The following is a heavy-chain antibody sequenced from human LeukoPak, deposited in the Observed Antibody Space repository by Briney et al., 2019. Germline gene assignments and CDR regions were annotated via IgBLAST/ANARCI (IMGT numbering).Heavy chain of an antibody. CDR3: ARDSLYCTNGVCYRWFDP. V-gene: IGHV4-31*11. CDR1: GGSFSGYY. J-gene: IGHJ5*02. Sequence: SETLSLTCAVYGGSFSGYYWSRIRQHPGKGLEWIGYIYYSGSTYYNPSLKSRVTISVDTSKNQFSLKLSSVTAADTAVYYCARDSLYCTNGVCYRWFDPWGQGTLVTVSS. D-gene: IGHD2-8*01. CDR2: IYYSGST.